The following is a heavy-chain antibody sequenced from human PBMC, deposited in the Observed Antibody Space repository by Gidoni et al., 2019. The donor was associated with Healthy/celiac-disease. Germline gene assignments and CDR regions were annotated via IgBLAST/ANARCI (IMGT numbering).Heavy chain of an antibody. J-gene: IGHJ6*03. CDR2: ITHSGSA. CDR1: GWSCRGYY. D-gene: IGHD3-3*01. V-gene: IGHV4-34*01. CDR3: ARIYIGVVIRAYYMDV. Sequence: QGQLQGGAGLLKPSEILSVTAAAWGWSCRGYYLRWIRQPPGKGLALFGDITHSGSANYNPSLKSRVTISVDTSKNQFSLKLSSVTAADTAVYYCARIYIGVVIRAYYMDVWGKGTTVTVSS.